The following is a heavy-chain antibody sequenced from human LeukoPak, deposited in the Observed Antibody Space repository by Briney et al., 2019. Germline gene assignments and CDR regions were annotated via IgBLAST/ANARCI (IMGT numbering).Heavy chain of an antibody. J-gene: IGHJ6*03. Sequence: SETLSPTCAVSGYSISNGYYWVWIRQPPGRGLEWIGSLYHSDSAYNNTSLRSRVSMSVDTSKNQFSLTLSFVTAADTAVYYCARQHDSYYYYYIDVWGSGTTVTVSS. CDR3: ARQHDSYYYYYIDV. CDR2: LYHSDSA. CDR1: GYSISNGYY. V-gene: IGHV4-38-2*01.